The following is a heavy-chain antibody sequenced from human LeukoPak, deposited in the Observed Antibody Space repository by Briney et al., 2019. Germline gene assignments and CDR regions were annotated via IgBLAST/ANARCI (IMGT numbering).Heavy chain of an antibody. CDR3: ARGPLWFSFDY. CDR1: GGSVSSGSYY. Sequence: SETLSLTCTVSGGSVSSGSYYWSWIRQPPGKGLEWIGYIYYSGSTNYNPSLKSRVTISVDTSKNQFSLKLSSVTAADTAVYYCARGPLWFSFDYWGQGTLVTVSS. D-gene: IGHD3-10*01. CDR2: IYYSGST. J-gene: IGHJ4*02. V-gene: IGHV4-61*01.